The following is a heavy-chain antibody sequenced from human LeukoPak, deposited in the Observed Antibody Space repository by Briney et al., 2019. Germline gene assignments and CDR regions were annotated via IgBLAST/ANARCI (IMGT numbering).Heavy chain of an antibody. CDR2: IYYSGST. V-gene: IGHV4-59*01. J-gene: IGHJ4*02. CDR1: GGSISSYY. Sequence: SETLSLTCTVSGGSISSYYWSWIRQPPGKGLEWIGYIYYSGSTNYNPSLKSRVTISVDTSKNQFSLKLSSVTAADTAVYYCARGPTRYYFDYWGQGTLVTVSS. CDR3: ARGPTRYYFDY.